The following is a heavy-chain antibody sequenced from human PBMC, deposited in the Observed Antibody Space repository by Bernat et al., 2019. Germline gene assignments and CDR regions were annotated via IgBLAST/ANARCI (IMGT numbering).Heavy chain of an antibody. D-gene: IGHD3-3*01. CDR1: GFTFSSYA. Sequence: EVQLLESGGGLVQPGGSLRLSCAASGFTFSSYAMSWVRQAPGKGLEWVPAISGSGGSTYYADSVKGRFTISRDNSKNTLYLQMNSLRAEDTAVYYCAKALYYDFWSGHFDYWGQGTLVTVSS. CDR2: ISGSGGST. V-gene: IGHV3-23*01. J-gene: IGHJ4*02. CDR3: AKALYYDFWSGHFDY.